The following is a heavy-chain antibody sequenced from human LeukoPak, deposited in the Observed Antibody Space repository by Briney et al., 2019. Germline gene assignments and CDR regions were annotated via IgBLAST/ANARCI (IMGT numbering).Heavy chain of an antibody. CDR3: ARDRGYRFHYGMDV. J-gene: IGHJ6*02. Sequence: GGSLRLSCAASGFTFSSYEMNWVRQAPGKGLEWVSYISSSGSTIYYADSVKGRFTISRDNAKNSLHLQMSSLRAEDTAVCYCARDRGYRFHYGMDVWGQGTTVTVSS. D-gene: IGHD3-10*01. CDR2: ISSSGSTI. CDR1: GFTFSSYE. V-gene: IGHV3-48*03.